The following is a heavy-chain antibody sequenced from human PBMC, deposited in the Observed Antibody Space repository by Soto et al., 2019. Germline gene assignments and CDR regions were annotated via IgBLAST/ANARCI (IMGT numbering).Heavy chain of an antibody. V-gene: IGHV4-30-4*01. Sequence: SETLSLTCSVAGGSITNSDYYWTWIRQPPWKGLEWIGYIYSSGATSYNPSLERRVTISRDTSKNQFSLRLSSVSAADTAVYYCARDRGSDYDSTSGYYYYWGQGTRVTVSS. D-gene: IGHD3-22*01. J-gene: IGHJ4*02. CDR1: GGSITNSDYY. CDR3: ARDRGSDYDSTSGYYYY. CDR2: IYSSGAT.